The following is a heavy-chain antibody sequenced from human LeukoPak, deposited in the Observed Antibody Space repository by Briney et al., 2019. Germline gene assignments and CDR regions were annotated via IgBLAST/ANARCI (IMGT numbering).Heavy chain of an antibody. V-gene: IGHV3-23*01. D-gene: IGHD3-10*01. Sequence: TGGSLRLSCAASVFTFISYAMSCVRQSPGKGLEWVSAISGSGGSTYYADSVKGRFTISRDNSKNTLYLQMNSLRAEDTAVYYCAKLAMVRGVIIAQAFDIWGQGTMVTVSS. CDR3: AKLAMVRGVIIAQAFDI. CDR2: ISGSGGST. J-gene: IGHJ3*02. CDR1: VFTFISYA.